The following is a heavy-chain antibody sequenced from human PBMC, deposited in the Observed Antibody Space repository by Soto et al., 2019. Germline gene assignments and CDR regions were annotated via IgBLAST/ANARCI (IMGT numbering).Heavy chain of an antibody. CDR2: IYYSGST. V-gene: IGHV4-31*03. D-gene: IGHD1-1*01. CDR1: GGSISSGAYY. Sequence: QVQLQESGPGLVKPSQTLSLTCTVSGGSISSGAYYWSSIRQHPGKGLEWIGYIYYSGSTYSNPSLKSRVAISVDKSKNQFSLKLSSVTAADTAVYYCAAVRQHYFDFWGQGTLVTVSS. CDR3: AAVRQHYFDF. J-gene: IGHJ4*02.